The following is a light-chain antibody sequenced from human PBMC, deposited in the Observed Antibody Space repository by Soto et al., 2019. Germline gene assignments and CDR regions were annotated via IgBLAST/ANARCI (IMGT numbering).Light chain of an antibody. V-gene: IGKV3-20*01. Sequence: DIVLTQSPDPLPCSPGERTTLSFRASQSLSSKFLAWYQQKPGQSPRLLNYGASGRATGIPDRFSGSGSGTDFTLTISSLEPEDFAVYYCQQYETSPRTFGQGTKVEI. J-gene: IGKJ1*01. CDR2: GAS. CDR1: QSLSSKF. CDR3: QQYETSPRT.